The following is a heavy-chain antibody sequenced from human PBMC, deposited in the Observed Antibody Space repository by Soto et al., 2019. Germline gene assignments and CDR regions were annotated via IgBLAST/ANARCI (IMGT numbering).Heavy chain of an antibody. Sequence: GASVKGSCKASGYIFTNYHMHWVRQAPGQGLEWMGIINPSDDSTFYAQKFQGRLTMTRDTSTSTVNLELSSLRSEDTAVYYCARGGPEMATIGSFDYWGQGTLVTVSS. V-gene: IGHV1-46*01. J-gene: IGHJ4*02. CDR3: ARGGPEMATIGSFDY. CDR2: INPSDDST. CDR1: GYIFTNYH. D-gene: IGHD5-12*01.